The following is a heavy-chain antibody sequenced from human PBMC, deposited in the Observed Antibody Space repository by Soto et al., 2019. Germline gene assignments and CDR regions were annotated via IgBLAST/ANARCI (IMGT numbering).Heavy chain of an antibody. V-gene: IGHV4-4*07. CDR2: LYPSGST. D-gene: IGHD1-1*01. J-gene: IGHJ6*02. CDR3: ARETTHCARYNFYCAKDV. CDR1: GDSMSSSY. Sequence: SETLSLTCTVSGDSMSSSYWSWIRQPAGKGLEWVGRLYPSGSTNYNPSLRSRVTMSVDTSKNQFSLRLSSVTAADTAVYYCARETTHCARYNFYCAKDVWGQGRKVTVS.